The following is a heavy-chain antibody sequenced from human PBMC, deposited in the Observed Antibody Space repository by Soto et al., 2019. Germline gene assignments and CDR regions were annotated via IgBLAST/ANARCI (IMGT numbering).Heavy chain of an antibody. CDR1: GGTFGSYA. Sequence: QVQLVQSGAEVKKPGSSVKVSCKSSGGTFGSYAISWVRQAPGQGLECMGGVIPIFGTPHYAQKFHGRVTSTSDIPTRTAYLELSSLKSADTAVYYCAQIRWTSRIQAEDAIWGPGTLVTVSS. CDR2: VIPIFGTP. D-gene: IGHD2-15*01. V-gene: IGHV1-69*06. J-gene: IGHJ4*02. CDR3: AQIRWTSRIQAEDAI.